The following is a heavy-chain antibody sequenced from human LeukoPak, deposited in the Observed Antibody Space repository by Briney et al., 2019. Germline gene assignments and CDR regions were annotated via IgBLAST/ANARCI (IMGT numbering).Heavy chain of an antibody. V-gene: IGHV4-39*07. CDR1: GGSITTNNYY. Sequence: SETLSLTCTVSGGSITTNNYYWSWIRQPPGKGLEWIGEINHSGSTNYNPSLKSRVTISVDTSKNQFSLKLSSVTAADTAVYYCARLPGGNSAALAFDYWGQGTLVTVSS. D-gene: IGHD4-23*01. CDR3: ARLPGGNSAALAFDY. J-gene: IGHJ4*02. CDR2: INHSGST.